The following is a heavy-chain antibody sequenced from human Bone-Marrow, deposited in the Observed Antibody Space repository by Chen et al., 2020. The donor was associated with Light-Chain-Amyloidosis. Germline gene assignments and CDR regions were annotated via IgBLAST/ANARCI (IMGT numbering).Heavy chain of an antibody. CDR1: GDSISSSNYY. CDR3: AGWDFWSGFYPNT. J-gene: IGHJ5*02. Sequence: QLQLQESGPGLVKPSETLSLTCTVSGDSISSSNYYWGWIRQPPGKGLEWIGSIYYSGSTYYDPSLKSRVTLSVDTSKNQFSLKLSSVTAADTAVYYCAGWDFWSGFYPNTWGQGTLVTVSS. D-gene: IGHD3-3*01. V-gene: IGHV4-39*01. CDR2: IYYSGST.